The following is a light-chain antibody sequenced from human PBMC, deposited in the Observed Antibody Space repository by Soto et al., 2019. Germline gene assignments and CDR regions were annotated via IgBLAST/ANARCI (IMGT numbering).Light chain of an antibody. Sequence: TVLTQSPVTLSLSPGERATLSCRASQSVGGNVHSYQQKPGQAPKLHISGASSRAPEIPDRFSGSGSGADFTLSISRLEPEDFALYCCQHYAAAPITFGQGTRLDI. J-gene: IGKJ5*01. V-gene: IGKV3-20*01. CDR3: QHYAAAPIT. CDR1: QSVGGN. CDR2: GAS.